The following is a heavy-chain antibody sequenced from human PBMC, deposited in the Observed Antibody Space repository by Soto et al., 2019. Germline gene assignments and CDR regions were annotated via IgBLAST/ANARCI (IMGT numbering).Heavy chain of an antibody. V-gene: IGHV2-5*02. CDR1: GFSLSTSGVG. CDR2: IYWDDDK. CDR3: AHRLNYYGSGSYYHGTFYAFDV. J-gene: IGHJ3*01. D-gene: IGHD3-10*01. Sequence: QITLKESGPTLVKPTQTLTLTCSFSGFSLSTSGVGVGWIRQPPGKALEWLGIIYWDDDKRYRTSLKSRLTIAKGTSKSQVVLTMTDMDPVDTGTYYCAHRLNYYGSGSYYHGTFYAFDVWGQGTMVTVSS.